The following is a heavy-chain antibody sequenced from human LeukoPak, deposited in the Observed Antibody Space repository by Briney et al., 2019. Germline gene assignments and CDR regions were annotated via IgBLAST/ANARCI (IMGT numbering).Heavy chain of an antibody. CDR1: GYTFTSYY. Sequence: ASVKDSCKASGYTFTSYYMHWVRQAPGQGLEWMGIINPSGGSTTYAQKFQGRVTMTRDTSTSTVYMELSSLRSEDTAVYYCASDQGSSSWYYYYGMDVWGQGTTVTVSS. J-gene: IGHJ6*02. D-gene: IGHD6-13*01. V-gene: IGHV1-46*01. CDR2: INPSGGST. CDR3: ASDQGSSSWYYYYGMDV.